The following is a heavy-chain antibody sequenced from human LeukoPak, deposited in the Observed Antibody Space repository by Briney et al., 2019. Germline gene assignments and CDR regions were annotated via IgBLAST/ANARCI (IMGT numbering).Heavy chain of an antibody. V-gene: IGHV4-4*08. CDR2: IYTSGST. Sequence: PSETLSLTCTVSGGSISSYYWSWIRQPPGKGLEWIGRIYTSGSTNYNPSLKSRVTISVDTSKNQFSLKLSSVTAADTAVYYCATKRSGDTAMGTFDYWGQGTLVTVSS. CDR1: GGSISSYY. CDR3: ATKRSGDTAMGTFDY. J-gene: IGHJ4*02. D-gene: IGHD5-18*01.